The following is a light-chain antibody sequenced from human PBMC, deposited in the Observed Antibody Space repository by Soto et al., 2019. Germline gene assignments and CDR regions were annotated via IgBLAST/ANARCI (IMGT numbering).Light chain of an antibody. CDR1: QSVSSSF. V-gene: IGKV3-20*01. Sequence: DIVLTQSPGTLSLSPGERATLSCRASQSVSSSFLAWYQQKPGQAPRLLIYDASSRATGIPDRFSGSGSGTDFTLSISTLEPEDVAVYYCQQYERSPLTCGGGTKVEIK. CDR2: DAS. J-gene: IGKJ4*01. CDR3: QQYERSPLT.